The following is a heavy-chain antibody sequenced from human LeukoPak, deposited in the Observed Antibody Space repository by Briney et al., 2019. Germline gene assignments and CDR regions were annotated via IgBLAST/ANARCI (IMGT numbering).Heavy chain of an antibody. J-gene: IGHJ4*02. V-gene: IGHV4-39*01. D-gene: IGHD3-22*01. CDR2: IYYSGST. CDR3: ARQVDSSGYYYFDY. CDR1: GGSISSSSYY. Sequence: SETLSLTCTVSGGSISSSSYYWGWIRRPPGKGLEWIGNIYYSGSTYYNPSLKSRVTISVDTSKNQFSLKLSSVTAADTAVYYCARQVDSSGYYYFDYWGQGTLVTVSS.